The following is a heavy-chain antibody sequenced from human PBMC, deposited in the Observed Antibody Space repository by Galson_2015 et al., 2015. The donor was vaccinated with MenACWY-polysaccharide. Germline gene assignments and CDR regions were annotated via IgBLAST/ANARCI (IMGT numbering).Heavy chain of an antibody. D-gene: IGHD1-26*01. CDR1: DYSIRSGYF. CDR2: IFHSGTT. V-gene: IGHV4-38-2*01. CDR3: ARVEKYSGSFYILY. J-gene: IGHJ4*02. Sequence: SETLFLTCAVSDYSIRSGYFWGWIRQPPGKGLEWIASIFHSGTTYYNPSLKSRVTISVDTSKNQFSLKLSSVTAADTAVYYCARVEKYSGSFYILYWGPGTLVPVSS.